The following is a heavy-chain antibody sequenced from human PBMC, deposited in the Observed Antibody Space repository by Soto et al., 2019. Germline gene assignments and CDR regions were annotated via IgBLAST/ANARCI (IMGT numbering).Heavy chain of an antibody. J-gene: IGHJ4*02. CDR3: ARWVEVSLDYFDS. D-gene: IGHD2-15*01. CDR1: GGSISSYY. Sequence: SETLSLTCTVSGGSISSYYLSWIRQPPGKGLEWIGHIYYSGSTNYNPSLKSRVTISVDTSKNQFSLNLSSVTAADTAVYYCARWVEVSLDYFDSWGQGTPVTVSS. V-gene: IGHV4-59*12. CDR2: IYYSGST.